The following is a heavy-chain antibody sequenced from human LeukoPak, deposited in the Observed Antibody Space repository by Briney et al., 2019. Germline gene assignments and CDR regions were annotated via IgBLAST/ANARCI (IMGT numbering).Heavy chain of an antibody. J-gene: IGHJ5*02. CDR3: ARVHSSSWYVGSVNWFDP. V-gene: IGHV1-8*01. CDR2: MNPNSGNT. CDR1: GYTFTSYD. Sequence: GASVKVSCKASGYTFTSYDINWVRQATGQGLEWMGWMNPNSGNTGYAQKFQGRVTMTRNTSISTAYMELSSLRSEDTAVYYCARVHSSSWYVGSVNWFDPWGQGTLVTVSS. D-gene: IGHD6-13*01.